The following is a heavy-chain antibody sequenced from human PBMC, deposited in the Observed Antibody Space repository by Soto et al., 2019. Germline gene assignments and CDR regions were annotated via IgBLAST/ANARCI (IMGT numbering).Heavy chain of an antibody. CDR3: AKENKDVGWNDGPFDI. CDR2: ISYDGSNK. V-gene: IGHV3-30*18. D-gene: IGHD1-1*01. Sequence: GGSLRLSCAASGFTFSSYGMHWVRQAPGKGLEWVAVISYDGSNKYYADSVKGRFTISRDNSKNTLYLQMNSLRAEDTAVYYCAKENKDVGWNDGPFDIWGQGTMVTVSS. J-gene: IGHJ3*02. CDR1: GFTFSSYG.